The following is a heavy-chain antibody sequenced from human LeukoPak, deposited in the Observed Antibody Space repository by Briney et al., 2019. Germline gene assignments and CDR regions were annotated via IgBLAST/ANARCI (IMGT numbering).Heavy chain of an antibody. V-gene: IGHV1-69*02. CDR1: GGTFSSYT. Sequence: SVKVSCKASGGTFSSYTISWVRQAPGQGLEWMGKIIPIAGRANYAQKFQGRVTITADKSKSTVYMELNSLRSEDTAVYYCASFELGSGSYPFDYWGQGTLVTVSS. CDR2: IIPIAGRA. J-gene: IGHJ4*02. D-gene: IGHD1-26*01. CDR3: ASFELGSGSYPFDY.